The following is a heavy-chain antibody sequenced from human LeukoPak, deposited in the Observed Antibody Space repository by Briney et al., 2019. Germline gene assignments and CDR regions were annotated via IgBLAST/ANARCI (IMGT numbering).Heavy chain of an antibody. CDR2: INHSGST. CDR3: ARNIAARDFDY. D-gene: IGHD6-6*01. CDR1: GGSFSGYY. Sequence: SETLSLTCAVYGGSFSGYYWSWIRQPPGKGLEWIGEINHSGSTNYNPSLKSRVTISVDTSKNQFSLKLSSVTAADTAVYYCARNIAARDFDYWGQGTLVTVSS. J-gene: IGHJ4*02. V-gene: IGHV4-34*01.